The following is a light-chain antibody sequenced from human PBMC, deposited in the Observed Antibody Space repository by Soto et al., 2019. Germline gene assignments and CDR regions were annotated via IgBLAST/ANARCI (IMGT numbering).Light chain of an antibody. J-gene: IGKJ2*01. CDR3: QQYDNSPYT. V-gene: IGKV3-20*01. CDR1: QSVSTSN. CDR2: GAS. Sequence: VLTQSPGTLSLSPGERATRSCRASQSVSTSNLAWYQKKPGQAPRVLIYGASTRATGIPDRFSGSGSGTDFTLTISRLEPEDFAVYYCQQYDNSPYTFGQGTNLEIK.